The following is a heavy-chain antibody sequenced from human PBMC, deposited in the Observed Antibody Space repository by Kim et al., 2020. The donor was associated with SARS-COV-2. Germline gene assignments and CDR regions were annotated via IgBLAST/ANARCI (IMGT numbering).Heavy chain of an antibody. CDR2: IYYSGGT. CDR3: ARTGIWFALDY. Sequence: SETLSLTCTVSGGSISSYYWSWIRQPPGKGLEWIGYIYYSGGTNYNPSLKSRVTISVDTSKNQFSLKLSSVTAADTAVYYCARTGIWFALDYWGQGTLVT. CDR1: GGSISSYY. V-gene: IGHV4-59*01. D-gene: IGHD1-1*01. J-gene: IGHJ4*02.